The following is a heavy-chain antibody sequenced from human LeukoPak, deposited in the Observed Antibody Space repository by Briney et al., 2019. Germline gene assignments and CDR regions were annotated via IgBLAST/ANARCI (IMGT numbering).Heavy chain of an antibody. CDR2: IYYSGKT. J-gene: IGHJ4*02. CDR3: GRDYGSGTYPLDY. CDR1: GGSISSYY. D-gene: IGHD3-10*01. Sequence: SETLSLTCTVSGGSISSYYWSWVRQPPGKGLEWIGNIYYSGKTNYNPSLNGRVTISVDTSKNQFSMKMSSGTAADPGVYYCGRDYGSGTYPLDYWGQGTLVTVSS. V-gene: IGHV4-59*01.